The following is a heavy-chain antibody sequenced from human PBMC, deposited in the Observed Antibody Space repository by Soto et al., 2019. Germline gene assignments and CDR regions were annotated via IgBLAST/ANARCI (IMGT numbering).Heavy chain of an antibody. V-gene: IGHV3-30*18. CDR1: GFTFSSFD. Sequence: GSLRLSCAASGFTFSSFDMHWVRQAPGKGLEWVAVISYDGSNKYYADSVKGPFTISRDNSRNTLYLQMNSLRAEDTAVYYCAKAREAAGSSVAWFDPWGQGTLVTVSS. CDR2: ISYDGSNK. J-gene: IGHJ5*02. D-gene: IGHD6-13*01. CDR3: AKAREAAGSSVAWFDP.